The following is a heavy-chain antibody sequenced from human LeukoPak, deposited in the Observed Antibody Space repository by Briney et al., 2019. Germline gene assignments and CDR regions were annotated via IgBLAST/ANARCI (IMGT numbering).Heavy chain of an antibody. J-gene: IGHJ4*02. V-gene: IGHV3-23*01. D-gene: IGHD1-1*01. CDR1: GFTFSSYA. CDR3: ERLSLSPEVPDC. CDR2: ISGSGGST. Sequence: GGSLRLSCAASGFTFSSYAMSWVRQAPGRGLEWVSAISGSGGSTYYADSVKGRFTISRDNSKNTLYLQMNSLRAEDTAVYYCERLSLSPEVPDCWGKVALVTVAS.